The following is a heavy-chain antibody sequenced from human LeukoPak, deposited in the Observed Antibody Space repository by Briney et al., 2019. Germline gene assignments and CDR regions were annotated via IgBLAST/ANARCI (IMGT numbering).Heavy chain of an antibody. D-gene: IGHD6-13*01. V-gene: IGHV1-8*01. J-gene: IGHJ3*02. CDR2: MNPNSGNT. Sequence: ASVKVSCKASGYTFTSYDINWVRQATGQGLEWMGWMNPNSGNTGYAQKFQGRVTMTRNTPISTAYMELSSLRSEDTAVYYCARAIEDSSSWYHGYDAFDIWGQGTMVTVSS. CDR3: ARAIEDSSSWYHGYDAFDI. CDR1: GYTFTSYD.